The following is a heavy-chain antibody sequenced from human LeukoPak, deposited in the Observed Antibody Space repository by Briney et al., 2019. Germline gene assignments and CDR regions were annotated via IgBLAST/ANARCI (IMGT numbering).Heavy chain of an antibody. Sequence: ASVKVSCKASGYTFTSYDINWVRQATGQGLEWMGWMNPNSGNTGYAQKFQGRVTMTRNTSISTAYMELSSLRSEDTAVYYCARGLRPIVGVVQNDAFDIWGQGTMVTVSS. CDR3: ARGLRPIVGVVQNDAFDI. D-gene: IGHD3-3*01. J-gene: IGHJ3*02. CDR2: MNPNSGNT. V-gene: IGHV1-8*01. CDR1: GYTFTSYD.